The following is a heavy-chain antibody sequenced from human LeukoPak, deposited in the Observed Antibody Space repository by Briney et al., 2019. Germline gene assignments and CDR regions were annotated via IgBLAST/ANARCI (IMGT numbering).Heavy chain of an antibody. V-gene: IGHV3-21*01. CDR1: GFTFSSYS. CDR3: ARAGVFATTRHFDF. CDR2: ISSSSSYI. D-gene: IGHD3-10*01. J-gene: IGHJ4*02. Sequence: PGGSLRLSCAASGFTFSSYSMNWVRQAPGKGLEWVSSISSSSSYIYYADSVKGRFTVSRDNAKNSLYLQIDSPTTEDTAVYYCARAGVFATTRHFDFWGQGTLVSVSS.